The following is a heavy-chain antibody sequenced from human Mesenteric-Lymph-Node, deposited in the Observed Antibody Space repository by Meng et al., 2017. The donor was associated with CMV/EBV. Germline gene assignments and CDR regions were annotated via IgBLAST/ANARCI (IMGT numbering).Heavy chain of an antibody. CDR2: INPNSGGT. CDR1: GYTFTGYY. J-gene: IGHJ4*02. CDR3: ARGGRYSSTPGDFDY. Sequence: SGYTFTGYYMHWVRQAPGQGLEWMGWINPNSGGTNYAQKFQGRVTMTRDTSISTAYMELSRLRSDDTAVYYCARGGRYSSTPGDFDYWGQGTLVTVSS. V-gene: IGHV1-2*02. D-gene: IGHD6-13*01.